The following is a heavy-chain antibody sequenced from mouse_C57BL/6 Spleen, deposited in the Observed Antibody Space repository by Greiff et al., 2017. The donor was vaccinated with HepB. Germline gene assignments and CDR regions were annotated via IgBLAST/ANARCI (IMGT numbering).Heavy chain of an antibody. CDR2: ISSGSSTI. D-gene: IGHD1-1*01. CDR1: GFTFSDYG. J-gene: IGHJ2*01. V-gene: IGHV5-17*01. CDR3: ARLYYGSSYAYFDY. Sequence: EVKLMESGGGLVKPGGSLKLSCAASGFTFSDYGMHWVRQAPEKGLEWVAYISSGSSTIYYADTVKGRFTISRDNAKNTLFLQMTSLRSEDTAMYYCARLYYGSSYAYFDYWGQGTTLTVSS.